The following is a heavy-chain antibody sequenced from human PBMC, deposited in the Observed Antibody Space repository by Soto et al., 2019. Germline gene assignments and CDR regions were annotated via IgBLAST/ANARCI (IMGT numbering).Heavy chain of an antibody. J-gene: IGHJ4*02. CDR3: ARERSYGTAADRSWDF. Sequence: GGSLRLSCATSGFTFSNYGIHWVRQSPGKGLEWVAIIWYDGSNEYYADSVKGRFTISRDNSKNTLYLQMNTLRAEDTAVYYCARERSYGTAADRSWDFWGRGTLVTVSS. CDR2: IWYDGSNE. V-gene: IGHV3-33*01. CDR1: GFTFSNYG. D-gene: IGHD5-18*01.